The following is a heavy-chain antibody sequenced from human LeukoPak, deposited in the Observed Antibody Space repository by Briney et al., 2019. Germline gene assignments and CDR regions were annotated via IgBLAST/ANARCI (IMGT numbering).Heavy chain of an antibody. D-gene: IGHD3-10*01. J-gene: IGHJ6*03. Sequence: GGSLRLSCAASGFTFSSYWMSWVRQAPGKGLEWVANIKQDGSEKYYEDSVKGRFTISRDNAKNSLYLQMNSLRAEDTAVYYCARAGTRYYGSGRYPFYYYYMDVWGKGTTVTISS. CDR1: GFTFSSYW. V-gene: IGHV3-7*01. CDR2: IKQDGSEK. CDR3: ARAGTRYYGSGRYPFYYYYMDV.